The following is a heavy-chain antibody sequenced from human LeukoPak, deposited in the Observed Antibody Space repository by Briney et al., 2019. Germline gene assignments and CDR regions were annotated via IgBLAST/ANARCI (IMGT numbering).Heavy chain of an antibody. CDR1: GGSISSYY. D-gene: IGHD4-17*01. J-gene: IGHJ4*02. CDR2: IYYSGST. Sequence: PSETLSLTCTVSGGSISSYYWSWIRQPPGKGLEWIGYIYYSGSTNYNPSLESRVTISVDTSKNQFSLKLTSVTAADTAVYYCARHDRGDYGSLNYWGQGTLVTVSS. V-gene: IGHV4-59*08. CDR3: ARHDRGDYGSLNY.